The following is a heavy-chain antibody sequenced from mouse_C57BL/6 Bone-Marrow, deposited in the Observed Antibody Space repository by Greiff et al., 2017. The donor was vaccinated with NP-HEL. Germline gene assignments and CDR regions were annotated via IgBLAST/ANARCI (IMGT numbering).Heavy chain of an antibody. Sequence: EVKLVESGGGLVKPGGSLKLSCAASGFTFSSYAMSWVRQTPEKRLEWVATISDGGSYTYYPDNVKGRFTISRDNAKNNLYLQMSHLKSEDTAMYYCARWGYYGSSPYWYFDVWGTGTMVTVSS. CDR2: ISDGGSYT. CDR3: ARWGYYGSSPYWYFDV. J-gene: IGHJ1*03. V-gene: IGHV5-4*03. CDR1: GFTFSSYA. D-gene: IGHD1-1*01.